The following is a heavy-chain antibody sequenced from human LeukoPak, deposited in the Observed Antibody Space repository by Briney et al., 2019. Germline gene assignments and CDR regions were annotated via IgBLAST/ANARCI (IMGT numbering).Heavy chain of an antibody. CDR2: INHSGST. Sequence: TSETLSLTCAVYGGSFSGYYWSWIRQPPGKGLEWIGEINHSGSTNYNPSLKSRVTISVDTSKNQFSLKLSSVTAADTAVYYCARGGGSYYKNAFDIWGQGTMVTVSS. CDR1: GGSFSGYY. J-gene: IGHJ3*02. CDR3: ARGGGSYYKNAFDI. V-gene: IGHV4-34*01. D-gene: IGHD1-26*01.